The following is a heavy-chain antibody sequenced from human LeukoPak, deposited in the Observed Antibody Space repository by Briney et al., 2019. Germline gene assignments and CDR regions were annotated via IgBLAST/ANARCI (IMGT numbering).Heavy chain of an antibody. CDR1: GFTFSSYW. CDR3: AREVDAFDI. Sequence: GGSLRLSCAASGFTFSSYWMSWVRQAPGKGLVWVSHIHTDGDRANYADSVRGRFTISIDSANNTLYLQMSSLRAEDTAVYYCAREVDAFDIWGQGTMVTVSS. V-gene: IGHV3-74*01. CDR2: IHTDGDRA. J-gene: IGHJ3*02.